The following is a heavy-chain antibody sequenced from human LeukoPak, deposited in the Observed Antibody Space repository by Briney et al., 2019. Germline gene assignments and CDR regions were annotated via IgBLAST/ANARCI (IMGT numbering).Heavy chain of an antibody. J-gene: IGHJ4*02. CDR1: GGTFSSYA. CDR3: ARDTCTNGVCNLDY. CDR2: IIPIFGTA. V-gene: IGHV1-69*13. D-gene: IGHD2-8*01. Sequence: ASVKVSCKASGGTFSSYAISWVRQAPGQGLEWMGGIIPIFGTANYAQKFQGRVTITADESTSTAYMELSSLRSEDMAVYYCARDTCTNGVCNLDYWGQGTLVTV.